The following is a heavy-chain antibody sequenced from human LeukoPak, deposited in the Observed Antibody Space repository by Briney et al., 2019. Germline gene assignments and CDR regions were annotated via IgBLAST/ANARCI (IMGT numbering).Heavy chain of an antibody. V-gene: IGHV4-4*02. CDR2: VHLSGRT. CDR1: GGSISSTNW. CDR3: AREGGPYRPLDY. J-gene: IGHJ4*02. Sequence: SGPTLVKPSGTLSLTCGVSGGSISSTNWWTWVRQPRGEGLEWIGEVHLSGRTNYNPSLESRVTMSVDMSENHISLKLTSVTAADTAVYYCAREGGPYRPLDYSGQGTLVTVSS.